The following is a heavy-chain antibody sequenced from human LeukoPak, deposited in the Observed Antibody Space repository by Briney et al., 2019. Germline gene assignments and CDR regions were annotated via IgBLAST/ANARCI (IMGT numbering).Heavy chain of an antibody. Sequence: GGSLRLSCADSGLTFSSHSMNWVRQAPGKGLKWVSSISSSSSYIYYADSVKGRFTISRDNAKNSLYLQMNSLRAEDTAVYYCAELGITMIGGVWGKGTTVTISS. CDR1: GLTFSSHS. CDR2: ISSSSSYI. J-gene: IGHJ6*04. D-gene: IGHD3-10*02. V-gene: IGHV3-21*01. CDR3: AELGITMIGGV.